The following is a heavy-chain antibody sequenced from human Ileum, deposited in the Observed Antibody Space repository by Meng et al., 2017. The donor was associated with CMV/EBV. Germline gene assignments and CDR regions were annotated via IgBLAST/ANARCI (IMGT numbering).Heavy chain of an antibody. V-gene: IGHV3-30*04. CDR3: ARGGYGPGKYSGGY. D-gene: IGHD3-10*01. Sequence: GESLKISCAASGFTFSSYAMHWVRQAPGKGLEWVAVISYDGSNKYYADSVKGRFTISRDNSKNTLYLQMNSLRAEDTAVYYCARGGYGPGKYSGGYWGQGTPVTVSS. J-gene: IGHJ4*02. CDR2: ISYDGSNK. CDR1: GFTFSSYA.